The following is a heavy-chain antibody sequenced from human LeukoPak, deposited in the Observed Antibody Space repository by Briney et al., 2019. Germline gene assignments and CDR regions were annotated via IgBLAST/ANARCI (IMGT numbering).Heavy chain of an antibody. CDR2: IYHSGST. D-gene: IGHD6-6*01. CDR1: GGSISTYY. V-gene: IGHV4-59*01. CDR3: ARGGAARLHFQN. J-gene: IGHJ1*01. Sequence: SETLSLTCTVSGGSISTYYWNWIPQPPGKGLEWIGYIYHSGSTNYNPSLQSRVTISVDTSKNQFSLNLNSVTAADTAVYYCARGGAARLHFQNWGQGTLVTVSS.